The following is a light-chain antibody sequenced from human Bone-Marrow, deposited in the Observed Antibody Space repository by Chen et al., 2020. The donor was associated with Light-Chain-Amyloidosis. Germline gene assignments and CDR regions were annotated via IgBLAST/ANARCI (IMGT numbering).Light chain of an antibody. Sequence: QSALTQPASVSGSPGQSITISCPGTSSDIGDYNYVSWYQQHPGKAPKLMIYDVSNRPSGVSDRFSGSKSGVTASLTISGLQAEDEADYFCSSYTSSSTRVFGGGTKLTVL. J-gene: IGLJ3*02. CDR3: SSYTSSSTRV. CDR1: SSDIGDYNY. CDR2: DVS. V-gene: IGLV2-14*01.